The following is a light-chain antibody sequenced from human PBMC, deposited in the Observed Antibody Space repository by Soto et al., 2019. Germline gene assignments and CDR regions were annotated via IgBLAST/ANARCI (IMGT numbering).Light chain of an antibody. J-gene: IGKJ1*01. V-gene: IGKV3-11*01. CDR2: GAS. CDR3: QQRRT. CDR1: QSVSNY. Sequence: IMLSHSPATLSLYPGERAPLSCRASQSVSNYLAWYQQKPGQAPRLLIYGASSRATGIPDRFSGSGSGTDFTLTISRLEPEDFAVYYCQQRRTFGQGGKVDIK.